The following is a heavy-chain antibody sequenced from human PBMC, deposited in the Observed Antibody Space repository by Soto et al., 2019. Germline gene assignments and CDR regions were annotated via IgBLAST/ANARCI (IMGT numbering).Heavy chain of an antibody. Sequence: EVQLVESGGGLVQPGRSLRLSCVASGFTFDDYVMHWVRQAPGKGLGWVSGISWNSGSIDYADSVKGRFNISRNNAKNSLLLQMNSLRAEDTALYYCAKDKSGYPPYYFDYWGQGTRVTVSS. D-gene: IGHD3-22*01. CDR2: ISWNSGSI. J-gene: IGHJ4*02. V-gene: IGHV3-9*01. CDR3: AKDKSGYPPYYFDY. CDR1: GFTFDDYV.